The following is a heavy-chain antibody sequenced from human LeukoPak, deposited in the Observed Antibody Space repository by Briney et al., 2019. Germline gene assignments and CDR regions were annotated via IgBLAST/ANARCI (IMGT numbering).Heavy chain of an antibody. Sequence: PSETLSLTCAVYGGSFSGYYWSWIRQPPGKGLEWIGEINHSGSTNYNPSLKSRVTISVDTSKNQFSLKLSSVTAADTAIYYCTRDSSYMTTVDYWGQGTLVTVSS. D-gene: IGHD4-17*01. CDR2: INHSGST. V-gene: IGHV4-34*01. CDR1: GGSFSGYY. CDR3: TRDSSYMTTVDY. J-gene: IGHJ4*02.